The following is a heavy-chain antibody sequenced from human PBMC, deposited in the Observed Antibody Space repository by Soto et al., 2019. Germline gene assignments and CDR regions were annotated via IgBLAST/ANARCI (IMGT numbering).Heavy chain of an antibody. Sequence: PSETLSLTCTVSGGSISSYYWSWIRQPPGKGLEWIGYIYYSGSTNYNPSLKSRVTISVDTSKNQFSLKLSSVTAADTAVYYCARCEAWSGYPLPNNWFDPWGQGTLVTVSS. CDR1: GGSISSYY. CDR3: ARCEAWSGYPLPNNWFDP. CDR2: IYYSGST. V-gene: IGHV4-59*12. J-gene: IGHJ5*02. D-gene: IGHD3-3*01.